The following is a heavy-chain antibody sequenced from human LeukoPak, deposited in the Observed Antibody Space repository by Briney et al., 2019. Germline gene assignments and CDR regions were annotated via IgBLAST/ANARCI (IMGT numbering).Heavy chain of an antibody. V-gene: IGHV4-39*07. D-gene: IGHD3-22*01. CDR1: GGSISSSSYY. CDR2: IYYSGST. J-gene: IGHJ3*02. Sequence: PSETLSLTCTVSGGSISSSSYYWGWIRQPPGKGLEWIGSIYYSGSTYYNPSLKSRVTISVDTSKNQFSLKLSSVTAADTAVYYCARDPVTSITMIVVAATDAFDIWGQGTMVTVSS. CDR3: ARDPVTSITMIVVAATDAFDI.